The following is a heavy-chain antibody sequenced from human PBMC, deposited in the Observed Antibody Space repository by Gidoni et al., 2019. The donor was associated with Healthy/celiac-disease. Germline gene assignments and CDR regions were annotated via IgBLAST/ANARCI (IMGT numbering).Heavy chain of an antibody. Sequence: QVQLQQWGAGLLKPSETLSITCAVYGGSFSGNSWSWIRQHPGKGLEWIGEINHSGSTNYNPSLKRRVTISVETSKNQFSLKLSSVTAADTAVYYCSRQGYYRGRMGLRHFDYGGQGTLVTVSS. J-gene: IGHJ4*02. CDR3: SRQGYYRGRMGLRHFDY. CDR2: INHSGST. D-gene: IGHD3-22*01. CDR1: GGSFSGNS. V-gene: IGHV4-34*01.